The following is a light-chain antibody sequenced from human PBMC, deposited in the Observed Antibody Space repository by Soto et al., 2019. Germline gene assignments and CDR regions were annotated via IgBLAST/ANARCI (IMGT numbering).Light chain of an antibody. CDR2: RNS. CDR1: SSNIGSNY. Sequence: QSVLTQPPSASGTPGQRVTISCSGSSSNIGSNYVYWYQQLPGTVPQLLIFRNSERPSGVPDRFSGSKSGTSASLAISGRRSEDEADYYCAPWDDSLSGVVFGGGTKLTVL. V-gene: IGLV1-47*01. J-gene: IGLJ2*01. CDR3: APWDDSLSGVV.